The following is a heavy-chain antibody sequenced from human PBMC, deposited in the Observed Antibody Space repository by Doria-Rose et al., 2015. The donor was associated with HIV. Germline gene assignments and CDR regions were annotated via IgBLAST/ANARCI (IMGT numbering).Heavy chain of an antibody. J-gene: IGHJ4*02. CDR1: GVSLSSPGMG. V-gene: IGHV2-26*01. CDR2: IFSDDER. Sequence: QVTLKESGPVLVKPTETLTLTCTVSGVSLSSPGMGVSWIRQPPGKALEWLAYIFSDDERSYQTTRKSRLTISSGSCKSQVVCPMTDMDPVDTATYYCARIKSSSWYHKYYFDFWGQGTLVIVSA. CDR3: ARIKSSSWYHKYYFDF. D-gene: IGHD6-13*01.